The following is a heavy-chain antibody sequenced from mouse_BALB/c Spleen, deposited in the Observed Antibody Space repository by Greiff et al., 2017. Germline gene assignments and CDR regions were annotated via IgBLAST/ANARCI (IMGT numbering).Heavy chain of an antibody. V-gene: IGHV2-9*02. J-gene: IGHJ3*01. Sequence: QVQLKESGPGLVAPSQSLSTTCTVSGFSLTSYGVHWVRQPPGKGLEWLGVIWAGGSTNYNSALMSRLSISKDNSKSQVFLKMNSLQTDDTAMYYCARDPYGSNAFAYWGQGTLVTVSA. CDR2: IWAGGST. D-gene: IGHD1-1*01. CDR1: GFSLTSYG. CDR3: ARDPYGSNAFAY.